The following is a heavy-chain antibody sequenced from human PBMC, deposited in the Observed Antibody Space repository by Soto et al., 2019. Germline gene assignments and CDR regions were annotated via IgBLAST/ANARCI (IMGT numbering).Heavy chain of an antibody. V-gene: IGHV1-8*01. D-gene: IGHD5-12*01. Sequence: ASVKVSRKDSVYTFTSYDISWLRQATRQGLEWMGWMNTNSGNTGYAQKLQGRVTMTRNTSISTAYMELSSLRSEDTAVYYCARGRNSGYDGRAFDIWGQGTMVTVS. CDR2: MNTNSGNT. CDR3: ARGRNSGYDGRAFDI. CDR1: VYTFTSYD. J-gene: IGHJ3*02.